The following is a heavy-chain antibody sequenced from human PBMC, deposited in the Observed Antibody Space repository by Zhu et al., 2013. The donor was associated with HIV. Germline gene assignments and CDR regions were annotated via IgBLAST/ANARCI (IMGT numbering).Heavy chain of an antibody. CDR3: AVSERGYYDSSGYLPHDY. CDR1: GGIFSSYA. V-gene: IGHV1-69*12. D-gene: IGHD3-22*01. CDR2: IIPIFGTA. Sequence: QVQLVQSGAEVKKPGSSVKVSCKASGGIFSSYAISWVRQAPGQGLEWMGGIIPIFGTANYAQKFQGRVTITADESTSTAYMELSSPRSEDTAVYYCAVSERGYYDSSGYLPHDYWGQGTLVTVSS. J-gene: IGHJ4*02.